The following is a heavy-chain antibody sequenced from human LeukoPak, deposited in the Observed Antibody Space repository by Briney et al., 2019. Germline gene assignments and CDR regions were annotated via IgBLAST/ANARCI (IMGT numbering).Heavy chain of an antibody. D-gene: IGHD2-2*01. J-gene: IGHJ3*02. CDR3: ARDPSSTSSDAFDI. CDR1: GFTFSDYY. CDR2: IRSSGTTI. V-gene: IGHV3-11*04. Sequence: PGGSLRLSCVASGFTFSDYYMSWIRQAPGKGLEWVSYIRSSGTTIHYADSVKGRFTISRDNSKNTLYLQMNSLRAEDTAVYYCARDPSSTSSDAFDIWGQGTMVTVSS.